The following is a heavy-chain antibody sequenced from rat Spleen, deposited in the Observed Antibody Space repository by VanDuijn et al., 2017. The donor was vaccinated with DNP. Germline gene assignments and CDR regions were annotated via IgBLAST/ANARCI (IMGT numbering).Heavy chain of an antibody. J-gene: IGHJ2*01. CDR2: IWTGGTK. CDR1: GFSLTSYY. D-gene: IGHD1-5*01. CDR3: TRADLNNIGTTVFDY. Sequence: QVQLKESGPGLVQPSQTMSLTCTVSGFSLTSYYVSWVRQPPGKGLEWMGIIWTGGTKAYNSILKSRLSITSDTSKSQVFLKMNSLQTEDTAIYFCTRADLNNIGTTVFDYWGQGVMVTVSS. V-gene: IGHV2-43*01.